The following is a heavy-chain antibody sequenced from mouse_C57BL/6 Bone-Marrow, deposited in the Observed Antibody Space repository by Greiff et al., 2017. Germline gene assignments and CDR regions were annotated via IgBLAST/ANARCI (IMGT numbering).Heavy chain of an antibody. CDR1: GYTFTSYW. CDR2: IDPSDSYT. CDR3: ARGYYGSSYYYFDY. Sequence: QVQLQQPGAELVKPGASVKLSCKASGYTFTSYWMQWVKQRPGQGLEWIGEIDPSDSYTNYNQTFKGKATLTVDTSSSTAYMQLSSLTSEDSAVYYCARGYYGSSYYYFDYWGQGTTLTVSS. J-gene: IGHJ2*01. V-gene: IGHV1-50*01. D-gene: IGHD1-1*01.